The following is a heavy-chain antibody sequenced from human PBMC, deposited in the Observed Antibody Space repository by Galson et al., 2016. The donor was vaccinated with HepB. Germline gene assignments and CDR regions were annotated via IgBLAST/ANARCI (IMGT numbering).Heavy chain of an antibody. CDR3: ASSYCTGGSCYFDD. D-gene: IGHD2-15*01. CDR1: GFPVTDNY. Sequence: SLRLSCAVSGFPVTDNYMSWVRQAPGKGLEWLSVIYSGGTTNYADSLKGRFTISRDNSKNTVYLHISSLRVGDTAVYYCASSYCTGGSCYFDDWGQGTLLTVSS. V-gene: IGHV3-53*01. CDR2: IYSGGTT. J-gene: IGHJ4*02.